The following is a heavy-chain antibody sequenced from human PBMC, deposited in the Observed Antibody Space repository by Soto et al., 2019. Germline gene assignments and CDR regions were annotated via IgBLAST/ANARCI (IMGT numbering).Heavy chain of an antibody. V-gene: IGHV3-23*01. J-gene: IGHJ4*02. D-gene: IGHD3-10*01. CDR2: ISGSGGST. CDR3: AKDGESITMVRGVIWPRYFDY. Sequence: PGGSLRLSCAASGFTFSSYAMSWVRQAPGKGLEWVSAISGSGGSTYYADSVKGRFTISRDNAKNSLYLQMNSLRAEDTAVYYCAKDGESITMVRGVIWPRYFDYWGQGTLVTVSS. CDR1: GFTFSSYA.